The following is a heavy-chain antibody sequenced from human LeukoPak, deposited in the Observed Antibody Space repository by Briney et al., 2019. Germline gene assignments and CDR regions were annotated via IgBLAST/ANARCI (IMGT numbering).Heavy chain of an antibody. Sequence: GGSLRLSCVASGFTFGDVVMSWVRQAPGKGLEWVSAISYNGASTDYADSVKGRFAISRDNSKNTLYLQMISLRAEDTAVYYCARRTGGTKDYWGQGTQVTVSS. V-gene: IGHV3-23*01. CDR2: ISYNGAST. J-gene: IGHJ4*02. CDR3: ARRTGGTKDY. CDR1: GFTFGDVV. D-gene: IGHD7-27*01.